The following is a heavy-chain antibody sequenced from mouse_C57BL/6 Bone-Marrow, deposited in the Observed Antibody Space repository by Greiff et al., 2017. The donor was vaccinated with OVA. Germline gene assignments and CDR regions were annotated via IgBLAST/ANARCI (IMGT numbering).Heavy chain of an antibody. CDR3: AKEGTAQAKGFDY. D-gene: IGHD3-1*01. V-gene: IGHV2-4*01. Sequence: QVQLKQSGPGLVQPSQSLSITCTVSGFSLTSYGVHWVRQPPGKGLEWLGVLWSGGSTDYNAAFISRLSISKDNSKSQVFFKMNSLQADDTAIYYCAKEGTAQAKGFDYWGQGTTLTVSS. J-gene: IGHJ2*01. CDR2: LWSGGST. CDR1: GFSLTSYG.